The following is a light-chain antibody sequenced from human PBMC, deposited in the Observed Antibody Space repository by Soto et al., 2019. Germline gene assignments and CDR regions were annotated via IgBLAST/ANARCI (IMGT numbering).Light chain of an antibody. Sequence: EIVMTQSPATLSVPPGERVTLSCWAIQNIRSNLAWYQQKRGQAPRLLIYGASARATGIPARFSGSGSGTEFTLTISSLQSEDFALYYCQQYNNWPPGLTFGAGTKVDIK. CDR1: QNIRSN. J-gene: IGKJ4*01. CDR2: GAS. V-gene: IGKV3-15*01. CDR3: QQYNNWPPGLT.